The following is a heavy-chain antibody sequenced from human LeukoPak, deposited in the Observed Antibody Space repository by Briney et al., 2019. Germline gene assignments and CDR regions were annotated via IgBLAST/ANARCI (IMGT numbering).Heavy chain of an antibody. J-gene: IGHJ4*02. CDR2: IDGVGTGA. D-gene: IGHD1-26*01. V-gene: IGHV3-23*01. CDR1: GFTFNYNA. Sequence: GASLRLSCAASGFTFNYNAMSWVRQAPGKGLQWVSTIDGVGTGAYYAASVKGRFTISRDNSKNTLYLQMNSLRAEDTAVYYCARGFTDGSQQSDYWGQGTLVTVSS. CDR3: ARGFTDGSQQSDY.